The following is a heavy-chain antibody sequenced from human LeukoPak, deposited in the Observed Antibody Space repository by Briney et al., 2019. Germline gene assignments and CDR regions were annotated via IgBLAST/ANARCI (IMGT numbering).Heavy chain of an antibody. CDR2: INHSGST. D-gene: IGHD4-11*01. V-gene: IGHV4-34*01. CDR3: ARSGCDYSKLPGCWFY. CDR1: GGSFSGYY. Sequence: SETLSLTCAVYGGSFSGYYWSWIRQPPGKGLEWIGEINHSGSTNYNPSLKSRVTISVDTSKNQFSLKLSSVTAADTAVYYCARSGCDYSKLPGCWFYWGQGTLVTVSS. J-gene: IGHJ4*02.